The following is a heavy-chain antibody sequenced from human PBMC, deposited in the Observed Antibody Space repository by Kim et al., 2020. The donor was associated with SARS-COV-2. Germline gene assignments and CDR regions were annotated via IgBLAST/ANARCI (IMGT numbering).Heavy chain of an antibody. Sequence: AASVKGRFTITSDKSKNTLYLQMNSLRAEDTAVYYCAKDRAKLRFLYYYYGMDVWGQGTTVTVSS. D-gene: IGHD3-3*01. CDR3: AKDRAKLRFLYYYYGMDV. J-gene: IGHJ6*02. V-gene: IGHV3-23*01.